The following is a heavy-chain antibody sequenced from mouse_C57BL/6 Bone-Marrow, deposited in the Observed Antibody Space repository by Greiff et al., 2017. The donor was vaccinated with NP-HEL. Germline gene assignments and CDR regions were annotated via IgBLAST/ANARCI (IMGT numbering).Heavy chain of an antibody. CDR3: ARLRDSSGYPFAY. CDR2: IYPGSGST. V-gene: IGHV1-55*01. J-gene: IGHJ3*01. Sequence: VQLQQPGAELVKPGASVKMSCKASGYTFTSYWITWVKQRPGQGLEWIGDIYPGSGSTNYNEKFKSKATLTVDTSSSTAYMQLSSLTSEDSAVYYCARLRDSSGYPFAYWGQGTLVTVSA. CDR1: GYTFTSYW. D-gene: IGHD3-2*02.